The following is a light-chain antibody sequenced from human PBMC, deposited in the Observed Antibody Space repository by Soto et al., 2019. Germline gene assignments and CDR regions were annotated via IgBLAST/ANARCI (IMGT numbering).Light chain of an antibody. V-gene: IGKV1-33*01. Sequence: DIQMTQSPSSLSASVGDRVTITCQASQDISNYLNWYQQKPGKAHKLLIYDASNLETGVPSRFSGSGSGTDFTFTISSLQPEDIATYYCQQYDNLPRVTFGPGTKVDIK. CDR3: QQYDNLPRVT. J-gene: IGKJ3*01. CDR1: QDISNY. CDR2: DAS.